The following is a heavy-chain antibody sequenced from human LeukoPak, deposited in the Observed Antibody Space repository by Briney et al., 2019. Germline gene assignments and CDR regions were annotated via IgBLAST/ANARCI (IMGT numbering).Heavy chain of an antibody. J-gene: IGHJ4*02. CDR3: ARDRVDTAMVTWFDY. CDR2: INPSGGST. CDR1: GYTFTGYY. Sequence: GASVKVSCKASGYTFTGYYMHWVRQAPGQGLEWMGIINPSGGSTSYAQKFQGRVTMTRDTSTSTVYMELSSLRSEDTAVYYCARDRVDTAMVTWFDYWGQGTLVTVSS. D-gene: IGHD5-18*01. V-gene: IGHV1-46*01.